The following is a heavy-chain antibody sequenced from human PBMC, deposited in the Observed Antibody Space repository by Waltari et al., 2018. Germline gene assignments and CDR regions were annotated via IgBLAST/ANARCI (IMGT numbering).Heavy chain of an antibody. CDR3: ARLAIVGGSNNWFDP. Sequence: QVQLVQSGAEVKKPGASVKVSCKVSGYTLTELSMHWVRQAPGKGLEWMGGLDPEDGETIYAQKFQGRVKITADKSTSTAYMELSSVRSEDTAVYYCARLAIVGGSNNWFDPWGQGTLVTVSS. D-gene: IGHD1-26*01. CDR2: LDPEDGET. J-gene: IGHJ5*02. CDR1: GYTLTELS. V-gene: IGHV1-24*01.